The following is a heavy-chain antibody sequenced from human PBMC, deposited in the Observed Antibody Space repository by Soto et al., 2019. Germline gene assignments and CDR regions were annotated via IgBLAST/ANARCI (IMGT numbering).Heavy chain of an antibody. J-gene: IGHJ4*02. CDR2: IYWDDDK. V-gene: IGHV2-5*02. CDR1: GFSLSTSGVS. Sequence: QITLMESGPPLVKPTQTLTLTCTFSGFSLSTSGVSVGWVRQPPGQALEWLALIYWDDDKRYSPSLKSRINIXKXTXXSEVVLTMTKMDPVDTATYYCARMYSGHYYSQFDYWGQGTLVTVSS. CDR3: ARMYSGHYYSQFDY. D-gene: IGHD1-26*01.